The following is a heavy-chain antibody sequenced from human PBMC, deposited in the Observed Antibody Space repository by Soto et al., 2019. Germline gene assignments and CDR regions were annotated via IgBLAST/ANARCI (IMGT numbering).Heavy chain of an antibody. CDR2: ISGYNGFP. Sequence: QVQLVQSGAEVRKPGASVNVSCKTSGYIFTNYGVAWVRQVPGQGLELVAWISGYNGFPKHTQKFQGRVTVTTDTTTRTGYMELRNLRSDDTAVYYCARASAGALYDLWGQGTRVTVSS. CDR1: GYIFTNYG. CDR3: ARASAGALYDL. V-gene: IGHV1-18*01. D-gene: IGHD6-13*01. J-gene: IGHJ4*02.